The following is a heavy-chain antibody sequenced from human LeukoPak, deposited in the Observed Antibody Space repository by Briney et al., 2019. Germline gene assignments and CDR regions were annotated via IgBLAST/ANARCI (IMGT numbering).Heavy chain of an antibody. Sequence: GGSLRLSCAASGFTCSTSGMTWVRQAPGKGLEWVSTFSASSSNTYYADSVKGRFTISRDNSKNTLYLQMNSLRAEDTAIYYCAKGGTERAWGQGTLVTVSS. J-gene: IGHJ4*02. CDR2: FSASSSNT. CDR3: AKGGTERA. V-gene: IGHV3-23*01. CDR1: GFTCSTSG.